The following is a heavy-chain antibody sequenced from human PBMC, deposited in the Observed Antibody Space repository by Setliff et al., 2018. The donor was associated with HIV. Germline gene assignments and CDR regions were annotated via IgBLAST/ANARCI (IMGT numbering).Heavy chain of an antibody. CDR2: INTNTGNP. J-gene: IGHJ6*03. V-gene: IGHV7-4-1*02. CDR3: AREVVVAGVHYYYMDV. D-gene: IGHD2-15*01. CDR1: GYTFTDYF. Sequence: ASVKVSCKASGYTFTDYFIHWVRQAPGQGLEWMGWINTNTGNPTYAQGFTGRFVFSLDTSVSTAYLQISSLKAEDTAVYYCAREVVVAGVHYYYMDVWGKGTTVTVSS.